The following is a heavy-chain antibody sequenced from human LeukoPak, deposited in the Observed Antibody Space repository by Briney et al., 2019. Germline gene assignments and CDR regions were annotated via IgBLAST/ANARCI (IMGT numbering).Heavy chain of an antibody. CDR2: ISSSGSTI. CDR1: GFTFSDYY. D-gene: IGHD6-19*01. CDR3: ARDRYMGPIAVAGTYFDY. J-gene: IGHJ4*02. Sequence: PGGSLRLSCAASGFTFSDYYMSWIRQAPGKGLEWVSYISSSGSTIYYADSVKGRFTISRDNSKNTLYLQMNSLRAEDTAVYYCARDRYMGPIAVAGTYFDYWGQGTLVTVSS. V-gene: IGHV3-11*04.